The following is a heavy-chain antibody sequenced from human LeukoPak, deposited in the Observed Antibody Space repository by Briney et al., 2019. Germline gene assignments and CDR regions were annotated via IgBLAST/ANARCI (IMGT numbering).Heavy chain of an antibody. J-gene: IGHJ6*03. Sequence: PSETLSLTCTISGGSISDYYWGWIRQPPGKGLAWIGYSHSSGDTNYNPSLKSRVTISVATSKNQFSLKLNSVTAADTAVYYCARTTEGYCRSTSCYGFYYSYYMDVWGKGTTVTISS. V-gene: IGHV4-59*01. D-gene: IGHD2-2*01. CDR1: GGSISDYY. CDR3: ARTTEGYCRSTSCYGFYYSYYMDV. CDR2: SHSSGDT.